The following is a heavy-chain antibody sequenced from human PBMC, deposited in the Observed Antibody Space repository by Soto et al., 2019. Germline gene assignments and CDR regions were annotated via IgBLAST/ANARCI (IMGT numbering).Heavy chain of an antibody. Sequence: QVQLVQYGAEVKEPGASARVSCKASGYTFINFDISWVRQAAGQGIEWLGWMNPGSGKTGYASKFQGRVAMTRDASTGTSHLELSSLTSDDTAVYYCARMASAGTLNWFDPWGQGTLVTVSS. CDR2: MNPGSGKT. J-gene: IGHJ5*02. D-gene: IGHD6-13*01. CDR1: GYTFINFD. V-gene: IGHV1-8*02. CDR3: ARMASAGTLNWFDP.